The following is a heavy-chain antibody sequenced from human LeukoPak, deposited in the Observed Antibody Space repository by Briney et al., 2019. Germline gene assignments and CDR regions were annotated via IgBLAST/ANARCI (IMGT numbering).Heavy chain of an antibody. J-gene: IGHJ4*02. CDR3: ASLGSTVTTFYY. CDR2: INHSGST. D-gene: IGHD4-17*01. V-gene: IGHV4-34*01. Sequence: PSETLSLTCAVYGGSFSGYYWSWIRQPPGKGLEWIGEINHSGSTNYNPSLKSRVTISVDTSKNQFSLKLSSVTAADTAVYYCASLGSTVTTFYYWGQGTLVTVSS. CDR1: GGSFSGYY.